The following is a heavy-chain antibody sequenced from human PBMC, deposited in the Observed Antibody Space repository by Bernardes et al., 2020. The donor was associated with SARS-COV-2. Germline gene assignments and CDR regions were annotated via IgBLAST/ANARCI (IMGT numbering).Heavy chain of an antibody. J-gene: IGHJ6*02. D-gene: IGHD6-6*01. CDR3: AHLGKGVAARSYYYYYYGMDV. CDR2: IYWDDDK. V-gene: IGHV2-5*02. CDR1: GFSLSPSGVG. Sequence: SGPTLLKPTQTLTLTCTFSGFSLSPSGVGVGWIRQPPGKALEWLALIYWDDDKRYSPSLKSRLTITKDTSKNQVVLTMTNMDPVDTATYYCAHLGKGVAARSYYYYYYGMDVWGQGTTVTVSS.